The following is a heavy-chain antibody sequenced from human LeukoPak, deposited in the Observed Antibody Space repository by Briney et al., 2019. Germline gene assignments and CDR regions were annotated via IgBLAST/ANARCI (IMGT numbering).Heavy chain of an antibody. V-gene: IGHV1-2*04. CDR1: GYIFTSYY. D-gene: IGHD2-2*01. CDR3: ARDPRYCSSTSCSGGLDY. CDR2: INPNSGGT. J-gene: IGHJ4*02. Sequence: ASVKVSCKASGYIFTSYYMHWVRQAPGQGLEWMGWINPNSGGTNYAQKFQGWVTMTRDTSISTAYMELSRLRSDDTAVYYCARDPRYCSSTSCSGGLDYWGQGTLVTVSS.